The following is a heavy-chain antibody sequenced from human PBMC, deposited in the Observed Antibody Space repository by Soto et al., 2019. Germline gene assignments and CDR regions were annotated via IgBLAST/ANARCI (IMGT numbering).Heavy chain of an antibody. J-gene: IGHJ4*02. CDR1: GFAFRAYY. V-gene: IGHV3-11*01. CDR3: TRSDYDTSGYTDY. CDR2: ISESGTTI. D-gene: IGHD3-22*01. Sequence: QVHLMESGGGLVKPGGSLRLSCAASGFAFRAYYMSWIRQAPGKGLEWLSYISESGTTIYYADSVKGRFTISRDNAKNSLYLQMNSLRVEDTAVYYCTRSDYDTSGYTDYWGQGTLVTVSS.